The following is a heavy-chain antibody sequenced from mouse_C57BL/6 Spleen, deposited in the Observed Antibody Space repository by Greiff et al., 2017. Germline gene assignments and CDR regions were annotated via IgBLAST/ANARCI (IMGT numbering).Heavy chain of an antibody. CDR3: TTYGSSRGFAY. V-gene: IGHV14-4*01. D-gene: IGHD1-1*01. J-gene: IGHJ3*01. CDR2: IDPENGDT. CDR1: GFNIKDDY. Sequence: EVNVVESGAELVRPGASVKLSCTASGFNIKDDYMHWVKQRPEQGLEWIGWIDPENGDTEYASKFQGKATITADTSSNTAYLQLSSLTSEDTAVYYCTTYGSSRGFAYWGQGTLVTVSA.